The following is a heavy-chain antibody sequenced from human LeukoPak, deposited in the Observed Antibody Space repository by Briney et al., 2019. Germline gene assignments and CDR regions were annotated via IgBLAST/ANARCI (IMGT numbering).Heavy chain of an antibody. D-gene: IGHD6-19*01. CDR2: IKSKTDGEPI. CDR3: TTAVAGVITFDY. V-gene: IGHV3-15*01. CDR1: GFTFSNAW. J-gene: IGHJ4*02. Sequence: GGSLRLSCAASGFTFSNAWMSWVRQAPGKGLEWVARIKSKTDGEPIDYAGSVKGRFTISRDDSKNTLYLQLNTLKTEDTAVYYCTTAVAGVITFDYWGQGTLVTVSS.